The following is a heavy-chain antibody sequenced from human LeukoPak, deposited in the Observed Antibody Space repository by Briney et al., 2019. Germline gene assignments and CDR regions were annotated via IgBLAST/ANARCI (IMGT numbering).Heavy chain of an antibody. V-gene: IGHV3-7*01. J-gene: IGHJ4*02. CDR2: MNPEGSEI. D-gene: IGHD4-11*01. Sequence: PGGSLRLSCAATGFTFSSSWMNWVRQAPGKGLEWVASMNPEGSEIYYAGSVRGRFTISRDNPKSSVFLQMNSLGAEDTAVYYCARDRFYSSFDYWGQGALVTVSS. CDR3: ARDRFYSSFDY. CDR1: GFTFSSSW.